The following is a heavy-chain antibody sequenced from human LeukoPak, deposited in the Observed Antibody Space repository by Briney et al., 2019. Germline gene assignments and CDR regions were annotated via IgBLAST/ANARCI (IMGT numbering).Heavy chain of an antibody. CDR1: GYSFTAYH. J-gene: IGHJ3*02. V-gene: IGHV1-2*02. CDR2: ISPNSSAT. Sequence: ASLTVSCTASGYSFTAYHVHWVRQAPGQGLEWMGLISPNSSATTYAQRLQGRVTMTRDTSISTAYMELSRLRSDDTAMYYCERIYERGHDIWGQGTMVTVSS. D-gene: IGHD3-10*02. CDR3: ERIYERGHDI.